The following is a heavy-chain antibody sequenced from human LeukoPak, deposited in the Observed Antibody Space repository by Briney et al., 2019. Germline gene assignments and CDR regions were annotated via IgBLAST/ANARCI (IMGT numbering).Heavy chain of an antibody. Sequence: GGSLRLSCAAFGFTVSFTYMSWVRQTPGKGLEWVSTIYSAGATYYADSVKGRFTISRDSSKNMIFLQTNSLRTEDTAVYYCTKVALATGYYFDSWGQGTLVTVSS. D-gene: IGHD2-15*01. CDR2: IYSAGAT. V-gene: IGHV3-66*01. CDR3: TKVALATGYYFDS. J-gene: IGHJ4*02. CDR1: GFTVSFTY.